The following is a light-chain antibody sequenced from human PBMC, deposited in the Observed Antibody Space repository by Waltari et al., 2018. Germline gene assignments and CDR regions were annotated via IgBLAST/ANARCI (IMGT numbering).Light chain of an antibody. CDR1: QYISSW. J-gene: IGKJ1*01. V-gene: IGKV1-5*01. Sequence: DIQMTQSPSTLSASVGDRVTITCRASQYISSWLAWYQQKPGKAPKLLIYDASSLESGVPSRFSGSRSGTECTLTISSLQPDDFATYYCQQYDSYSPWTFGQGTKVEIK. CDR2: DAS. CDR3: QQYDSYSPWT.